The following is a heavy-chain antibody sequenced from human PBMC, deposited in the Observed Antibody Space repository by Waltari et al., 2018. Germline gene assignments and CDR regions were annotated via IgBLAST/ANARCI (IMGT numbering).Heavy chain of an antibody. D-gene: IGHD3-3*01. CDR1: GGSFSGYY. Sequence: QVQLQQWGAGLLTPSETLSLTCAVYGGSFSGYYWSWLRQPPGKGLEWIGEINHSGSTNYNPSLKSRVTISVDTSKNQFSLKLSSVTAADTAVYYCARGNYYDFWSGYPYYFDYWGQGTLVTVSS. J-gene: IGHJ4*02. CDR3: ARGNYYDFWSGYPYYFDY. V-gene: IGHV4-34*01. CDR2: INHSGST.